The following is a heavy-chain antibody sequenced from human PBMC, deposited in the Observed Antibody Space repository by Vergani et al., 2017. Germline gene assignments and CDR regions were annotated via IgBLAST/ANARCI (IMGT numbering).Heavy chain of an antibody. J-gene: IGHJ4*02. D-gene: IGHD3-22*01. CDR2: IHPADSDT. CDR1: GYSFTNYW. Sequence: EVQLVQSGAEVKKPGESLTISCQISGYSFTNYWIGWVRQMPGKGLEWMGMIHPADSDTSYSPSFQGQVTISVDKSISTAYLQRSSLRASDSAMYYCARLYGRDSSGSKYFDYWGQGTLVTVSS. V-gene: IGHV5-51*01. CDR3: ARLYGRDSSGSKYFDY.